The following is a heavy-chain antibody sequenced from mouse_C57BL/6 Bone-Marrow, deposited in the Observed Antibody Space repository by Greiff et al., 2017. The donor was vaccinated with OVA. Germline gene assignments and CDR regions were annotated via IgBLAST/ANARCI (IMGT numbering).Heavy chain of an antibody. CDR1: GYAFSSSW. CDR2: IYPGDGDT. Sequence: QVQLQQSGPELVKPGASVKISCKASGYAFSSSWMNWVKQRPGTGLEWIGRIYPGDGDTNYNGKFKGKATLTADKSSSTAYMQLSSLTSEDSAVDFCARHEDGYYASYFDYWGQGTTLTVSS. V-gene: IGHV1-82*01. D-gene: IGHD2-3*01. CDR3: ARHEDGYYASYFDY. J-gene: IGHJ2*01.